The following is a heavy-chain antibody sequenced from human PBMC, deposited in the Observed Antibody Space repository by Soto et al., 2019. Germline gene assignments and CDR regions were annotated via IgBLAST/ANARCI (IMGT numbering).Heavy chain of an antibody. J-gene: IGHJ6*02. CDR3: ARDGSLLWFGDFTYYYYYYGMDV. CDR1: GFTFSSYW. V-gene: IGHV3-74*01. Sequence: PGGSLRLSCAASGFTFSSYWMHWVRQAPGKGLVWVSRINSDGSSTSYADSVKGRFTISRDNAKNTLYLQMNSLRAEDTAVYYCARDGSLLWFGDFTYYYYYYGMDVWGQGTTVTVSS. CDR2: INSDGSST. D-gene: IGHD3-10*01.